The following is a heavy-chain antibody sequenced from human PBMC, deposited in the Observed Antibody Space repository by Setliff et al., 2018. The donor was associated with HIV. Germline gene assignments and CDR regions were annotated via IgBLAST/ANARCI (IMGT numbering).Heavy chain of an antibody. J-gene: IGHJ5*02. D-gene: IGHD2-21*01. Sequence: GGSLRLSCTASGFTISGSTMHWVRQASGKGLEWLGRIRSATDNYATAYAASVRGRFTISRDDSKNMAYLHINSLQTDDTATYYCAASGDADCGTSACTNWFDPWGQGTLVTVSS. CDR1: GFTISGST. CDR3: AASGDADCGTSACTNWFDP. V-gene: IGHV3-73*01. CDR2: IRSATDNYAT.